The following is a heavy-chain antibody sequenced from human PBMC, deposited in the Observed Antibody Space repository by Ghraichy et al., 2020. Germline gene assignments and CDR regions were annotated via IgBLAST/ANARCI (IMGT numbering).Heavy chain of an antibody. D-gene: IGHD3-22*01. CDR2: ISWDGGST. J-gene: IGHJ4*02. CDR3: AKGPYDSSGYYFDY. V-gene: IGHV3-43*01. CDR1: GFTFDDYT. Sequence: GESLNISCAASGFTFDDYTMHWVRQAPGKGLEWVSLISWDGGSTYYADSVKGRFTISRDNSKNSLYLQMNSLRTEDTALYYCAKGPYDSSGYYFDYWGQGTLVTVSS.